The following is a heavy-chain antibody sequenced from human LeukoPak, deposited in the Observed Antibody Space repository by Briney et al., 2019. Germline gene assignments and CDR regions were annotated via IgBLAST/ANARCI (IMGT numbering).Heavy chain of an antibody. CDR3: ARDGISCTGGHCYFAS. CDR2: INEDGSST. J-gene: IGHJ4*02. D-gene: IGHD2-8*02. Sequence: QPGGSLRLSCATSGFIFSNYWMHWVRQAPGKGLVWVSLINEDGSSTTYADSVKGRFTISRDNARHTLYLQMNGLRAEDTAIYYCARDGISCTGGHCYFASWGQGTLVTVSS. V-gene: IGHV3-74*01. CDR1: GFIFSNYW.